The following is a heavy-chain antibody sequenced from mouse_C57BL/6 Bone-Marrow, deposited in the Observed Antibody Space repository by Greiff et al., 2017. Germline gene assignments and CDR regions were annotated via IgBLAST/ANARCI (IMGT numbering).Heavy chain of an antibody. J-gene: IGHJ1*03. CDR1: GYTFTDYY. CDR3: ARGHDSRGWYFDV. V-gene: IGHV1-75*01. Sequence: VKLQESGPELVKPGASVKISCKASGYTFTDYYINWVKQRPGQGLEWIGWIFPGSGSTYYNEKFKGKATLTVDKSSSTAYMLLSSLTSEDSAVYFCARGHDSRGWYFDVWGTGTTVTVSS. CDR2: IFPGSGST. D-gene: IGHD2-13*01.